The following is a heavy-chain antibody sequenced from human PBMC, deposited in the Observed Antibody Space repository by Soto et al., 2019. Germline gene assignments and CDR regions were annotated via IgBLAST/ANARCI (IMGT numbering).Heavy chain of an antibody. CDR1: GGSISSGGYY. CDR3: ARGRYGDHDY. CDR2: IYYSGSP. J-gene: IGHJ4*02. V-gene: IGHV4-31*03. Sequence: SETLSLTCTVSGGSISSGGYYWSWIRQHPGKGLEWIGYIYYSGSPYYNPSLKSRVTISVDTSKNQFSLKLSSVTAADTAVYYCARGRYGDHDYWGQGTLVTVSS. D-gene: IGHD4-17*01.